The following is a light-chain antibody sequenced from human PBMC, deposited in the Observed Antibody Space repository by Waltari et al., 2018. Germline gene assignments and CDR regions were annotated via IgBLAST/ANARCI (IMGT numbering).Light chain of an antibody. Sequence: QSALTQPPSASGSPGQSVTISCTGTSGDIGASNSVSWYQQHPGRAPKLMIYEVTKRPSGGPDRFSGSRSGNMASLTVSGLQAEDEADYFCSSYADSSVLFGGGTKLTVL. CDR1: SGDIGASNS. CDR3: SSYADSSVL. CDR2: EVT. J-gene: IGLJ2*01. V-gene: IGLV2-8*01.